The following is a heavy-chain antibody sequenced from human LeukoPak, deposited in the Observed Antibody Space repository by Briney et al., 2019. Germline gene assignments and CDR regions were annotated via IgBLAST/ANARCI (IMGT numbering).Heavy chain of an antibody. CDR3: ARGKGSSKAGYYYYGMDV. CDR1: GGTFSSYA. Sequence: SVKVSCKASGGTFSSYAISWVRQAPGQGLEWMGRIIPILGIANYAQKFQGRVTITADKSTSTAYMELSSLRSEDTAVYYCARGKGSSKAGYYYYGMDVWGQGTTVTVSS. D-gene: IGHD6-13*01. CDR2: IIPILGIA. V-gene: IGHV1-69*04. J-gene: IGHJ6*02.